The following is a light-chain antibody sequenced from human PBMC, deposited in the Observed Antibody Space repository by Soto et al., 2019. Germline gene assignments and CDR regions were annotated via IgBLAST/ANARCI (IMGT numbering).Light chain of an antibody. CDR2: EVS. V-gene: IGLV2-14*01. CDR3: SSYRSSSNLV. Sequence: QSALTQPASVSGSPGQSITISCTGTSSDVGGYNYVSWYQQHPGKAPKLMIYEVSNRPSGVSNRFSGSKSGNTASLTISGLLAEDEADYYCSSYRSSSNLVFGTGIKLTVL. J-gene: IGLJ1*01. CDR1: SSDVGGYNY.